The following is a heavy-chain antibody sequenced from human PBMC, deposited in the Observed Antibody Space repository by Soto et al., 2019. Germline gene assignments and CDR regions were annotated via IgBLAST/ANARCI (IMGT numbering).Heavy chain of an antibody. V-gene: IGHV4-30-4*02. Sequence: SETLSLTFTVSGGSISIGDYYWSWIRQPPGKGMEWIGYIHYSGRNYHKTHLKTRVNISVATSKNQFSPTLSSVTAADTAVYYCARERHAGSRLDPWGQGTLVTVSS. D-gene: IGHD6-13*01. CDR3: ARERHAGSRLDP. CDR2: IHYSGRN. CDR1: GGSISIGDYY. J-gene: IGHJ5*02.